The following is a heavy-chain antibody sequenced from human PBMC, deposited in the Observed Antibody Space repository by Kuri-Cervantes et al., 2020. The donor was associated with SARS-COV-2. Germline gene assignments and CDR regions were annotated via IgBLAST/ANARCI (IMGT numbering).Heavy chain of an antibody. Sequence: GGSLRLSCAASGLTFSSYAMHWVRQAAGKGLEWVAVISYDGSNKYYADSVKGRFTISRDNSKNTLYLQMNSLRAEDTAVYYCARDYYYDSSGYYASYAHGHMDVWGQGTTVTVSS. J-gene: IGHJ6*02. CDR3: ARDYYYDSSGYYASYAHGHMDV. D-gene: IGHD3-22*01. V-gene: IGHV3-30-3*01. CDR1: GLTFSSYA. CDR2: ISYDGSNK.